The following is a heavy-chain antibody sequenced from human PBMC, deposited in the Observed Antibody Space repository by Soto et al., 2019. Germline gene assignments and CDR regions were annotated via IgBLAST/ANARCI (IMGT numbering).Heavy chain of an antibody. Sequence: GGSLRLSCAASGLTVSSNYMNWVRQAPGKGLEWVSLIYTGGGTYYADSVKGRFTVSRDNSKNTLYLQMNSLRAEDTAVYYCARMGKWRVAADDTVGMDVWARETWVTVSS. CDR2: IYTGGGT. V-gene: IGHV3-53*01. CDR3: ARMGKWRVAADDTVGMDV. J-gene: IGHJ6*02. D-gene: IGHD6-25*01. CDR1: GLTVSSNY.